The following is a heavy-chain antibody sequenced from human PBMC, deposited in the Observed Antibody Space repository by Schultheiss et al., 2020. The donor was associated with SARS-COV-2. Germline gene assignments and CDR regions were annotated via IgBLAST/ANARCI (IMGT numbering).Heavy chain of an antibody. CDR1: GFTFSSYA. D-gene: IGHD4-17*01. V-gene: IGHV3-33*08. CDR2: IWYDGSNK. J-gene: IGHJ4*02. Sequence: GESLKISCAASGFTFSSYAMHWVRQAPGKGLEWVAVIWYDGSNKYYADSVKGRFTISRDNAKNTLYLQMSRLRAEDTAVYYCARDDYDYGDGVLDYWGQGTLVTVSS. CDR3: ARDDYDYGDGVLDY.